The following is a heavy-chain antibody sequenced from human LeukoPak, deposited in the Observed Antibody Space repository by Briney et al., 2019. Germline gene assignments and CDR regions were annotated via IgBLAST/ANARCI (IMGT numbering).Heavy chain of an antibody. Sequence: SETLSLTCTVSGDSINNYYWNWIRQPPGKGLEWIGYIYYSGSTNYNPSLKSRVTISVDTSKNQFSLKLSSVTAADTAVYYCARVERGTAMVIGNFDYWGQGTLVTVSS. D-gene: IGHD5-18*01. CDR2: IYYSGST. J-gene: IGHJ4*02. CDR1: GDSINNYY. V-gene: IGHV4-59*01. CDR3: ARVERGTAMVIGNFDY.